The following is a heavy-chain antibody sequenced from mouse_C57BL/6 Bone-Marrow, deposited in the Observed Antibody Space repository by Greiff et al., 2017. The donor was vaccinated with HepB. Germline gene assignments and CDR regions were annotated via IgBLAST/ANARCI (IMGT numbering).Heavy chain of an antibody. CDR2: IYPRSGNT. CDR3: ARKAGTGDAMDY. V-gene: IGHV1-81*01. CDR1: GYTFTSYG. Sequence: QVQLQQSGAELARPGASVKLSCKASGYTFTSYGISWVKQRTGQGLEWIGEIYPRSGNTYYNEKFKGKATLTADKSSSTAYMELRRLTSEDSAVYFCARKAGTGDAMDYWGQGTSVTVSS. J-gene: IGHJ4*01.